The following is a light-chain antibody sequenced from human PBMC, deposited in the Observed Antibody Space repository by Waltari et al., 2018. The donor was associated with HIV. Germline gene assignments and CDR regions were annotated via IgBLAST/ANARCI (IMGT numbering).Light chain of an antibody. Sequence: IQLTQSPTFLSASVGDRVNVTCRASQDISHFFAWDQQKTGKAPKLLIYSASTLLIGVPSRFSGSGSVIQFILSVSSLQSDDFARYYCQQLNSYPLTFGGGTEFEIK. CDR1: QDISHF. J-gene: IGKJ4*01. CDR2: SAS. CDR3: QQLNSYPLT. V-gene: IGKV1-9*01.